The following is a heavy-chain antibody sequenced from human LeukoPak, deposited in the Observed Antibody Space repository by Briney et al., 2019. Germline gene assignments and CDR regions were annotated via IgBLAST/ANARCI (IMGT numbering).Heavy chain of an antibody. CDR2: IGGSGDFT. CDR1: GFTFSSYA. J-gene: IGHJ4*02. D-gene: IGHD3-10*01. Sequence: GGSLRLSCAASGFTFSSYAMSWVRQAPGKGLEWVSAIGGSGDFTYYAEYVRGRFTISRDNSKKTLYLQMNSLRAEDTAVYYCAKADRGWGVITKDWGQGTLVTVSS. V-gene: IGHV3-23*01. CDR3: AKADRGWGVITKD.